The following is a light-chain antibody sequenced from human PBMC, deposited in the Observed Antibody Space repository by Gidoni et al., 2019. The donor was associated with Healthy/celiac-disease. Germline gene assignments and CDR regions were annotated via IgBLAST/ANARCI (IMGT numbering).Light chain of an antibody. CDR3: SSYTSSSTPVV. CDR2: DVI. V-gene: IGLV2-14*01. J-gene: IGLJ2*01. CDR1: RSYVGGYNY. Sequence: QSALTHPASVSASPGQSITISCTGTRSYVGGYNYVSWYQQHPGKAPKLMIYDVINRPSGVYNRFSGSKAGNTASLTMSGLQAEDEADYYCSSYTSSSTPVVFGGGTKLTVL.